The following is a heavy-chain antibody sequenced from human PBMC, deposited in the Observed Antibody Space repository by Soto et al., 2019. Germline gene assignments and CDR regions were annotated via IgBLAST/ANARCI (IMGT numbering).Heavy chain of an antibody. CDR3: SGGVGDAF. J-gene: IGHJ4*02. CDR2: IRYDESDK. Sequence: GGSMRVSCAAAGFNFSRFNRHWVRQVPGKGLEWVAFIRYDESDKYYVDSVKGRFTISRDNAKKSLYLQMNSLRPADTAIYYCSGGVGDAFWGQGTLVTVSS. D-gene: IGHD1-26*01. CDR1: GFNFSRFN. V-gene: IGHV3-30*02.